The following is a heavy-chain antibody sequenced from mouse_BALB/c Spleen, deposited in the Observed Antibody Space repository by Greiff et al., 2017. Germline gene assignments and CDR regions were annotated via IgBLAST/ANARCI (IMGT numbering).Heavy chain of an antibody. J-gene: IGHJ4*01. CDR3: ARGPQFPYYYAMDY. V-gene: IGHV2-9*02. CDR1: GFSLTSYG. CDR2: IWAGGST. Sequence: QVQLKESGPGLVAPSQSLSITCTVSGFSLTSYGVHWVRQPPGKGLEWLGVIWAGGSTNYNSALMSRLSISKDNSKSQVFLKMNSLQTDDTAMYYCARGPQFPYYYAMDYWGQGTSVTVSS.